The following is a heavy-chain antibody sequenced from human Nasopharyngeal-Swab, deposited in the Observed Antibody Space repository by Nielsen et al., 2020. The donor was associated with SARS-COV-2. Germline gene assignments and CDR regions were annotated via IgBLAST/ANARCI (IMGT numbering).Heavy chain of an antibody. CDR2: VRSKGNNYAT. CDR1: GFTFSDSA. CDR3: TRCGGGCYSGRDY. J-gene: IGHJ4*02. Sequence: GESLKISCAASGFTFSDSAIHLGRQASGKGPGWVGRVRSKGNNYATAYSASGKGRLIICRDDATNTAYLQMNSLKTEDTAMYYCTRCGGGCYSGRDYWGQGTLVTVSS. D-gene: IGHD2-15*01. V-gene: IGHV3-73*01.